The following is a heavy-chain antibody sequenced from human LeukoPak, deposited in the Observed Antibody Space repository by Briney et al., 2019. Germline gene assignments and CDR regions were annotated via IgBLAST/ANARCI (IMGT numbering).Heavy chain of an antibody. V-gene: IGHV4-34*01. CDR1: GGSFSGYY. D-gene: IGHD6-19*01. J-gene: IGHJ4*02. Sequence: PSETLPLTCAVYGGSFSGYYWSWIRQPPGKGLEWIGEINHSGSTNYNPSLKSRVTISVDTSKNQFSLKLSSVTAADTAVYYCAGSSSGWSHDVFDYWGQGTLVTVSS. CDR3: AGSSSGWSHDVFDY. CDR2: INHSGST.